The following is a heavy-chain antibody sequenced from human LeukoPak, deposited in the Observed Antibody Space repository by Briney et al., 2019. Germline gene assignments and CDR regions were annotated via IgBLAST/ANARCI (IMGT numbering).Heavy chain of an antibody. Sequence: NPSETLSLTCTVSGGSISSDSYYWGWIRQPPGKGLQWIGCIYYSGSTYYKPSLKSRVTISVDTSKDQFSLKLTSVTAADTAVYYCGSRSRSTWNYRRGDYWGQGTLVTVSS. V-gene: IGHV4-39*01. J-gene: IGHJ4*02. CDR2: IYYSGST. D-gene: IGHD1-7*01. CDR3: GSRSRSTWNYRRGDY. CDR1: GGSISSDSYY.